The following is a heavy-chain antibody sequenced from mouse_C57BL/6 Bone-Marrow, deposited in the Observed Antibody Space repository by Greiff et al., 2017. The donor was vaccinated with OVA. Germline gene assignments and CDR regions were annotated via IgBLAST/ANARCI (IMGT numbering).Heavy chain of an antibody. D-gene: IGHD1-1*01. CDR3: SRWDYGDFDV. CDR1: GYTFTSYW. J-gene: IGHJ1*03. Sequence: QVQLQQPGAELVKPGASVKLSCKASGYTFTSYWMQWVKQRPGQGLEWIGEIDPSDSYTNYNQKFKGKATLTVDTSSSTAYMQLSSLPSEDSAVYYCSRWDYGDFDVWGTGTTVTVSS. CDR2: IDPSDSYT. V-gene: IGHV1-50*01.